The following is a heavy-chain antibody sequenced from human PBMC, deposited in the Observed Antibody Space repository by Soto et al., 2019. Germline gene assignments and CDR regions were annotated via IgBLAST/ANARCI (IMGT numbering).Heavy chain of an antibody. CDR3: ARAVLLWFGTNFYYYYYGMDV. D-gene: IGHD3-10*01. V-gene: IGHV4-39*01. J-gene: IGHJ6*02. Sequence: SETLSLTCTVSGGSISSSSYYWGWIRQPPGKGLEWIGSIYYSGSTYYNPSLKSRVTISVDTSKNQFSLKLSSVTAADTAVYYCARAVLLWFGTNFYYYYYGMDVWGQGTTVTVS. CDR2: IYYSGST. CDR1: GGSISSSSYY.